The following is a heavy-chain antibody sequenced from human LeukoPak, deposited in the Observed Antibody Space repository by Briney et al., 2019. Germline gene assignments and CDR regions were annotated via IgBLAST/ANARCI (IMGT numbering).Heavy chain of an antibody. CDR1: GLTFDDYA. CDR3: TREDHSNYNY. J-gene: IGHJ4*02. CDR2: ISWNSSNI. D-gene: IGHD4-11*01. Sequence: PGGSLRLSGAASGLTFDDYAMHWVRQAPGKGLEWVSGISWNSSNIDYADSVKGRFTISRDNAKNSLYLQMNSLRAEDTAVYYCTREDHSNYNYWGQGTLVTVSS. V-gene: IGHV3-9*01.